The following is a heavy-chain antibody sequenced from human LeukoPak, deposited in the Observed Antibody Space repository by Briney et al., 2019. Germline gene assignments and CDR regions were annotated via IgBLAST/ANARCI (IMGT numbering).Heavy chain of an antibody. CDR1: GDSVSSNSAA. Sequence: SQTLSLTCAISGDSVSSNSAAWNWIRQSPSRGLEWLGRTNYRSKWYNDYAVSVKSRITINPDTSKNQFSLQLNSVTPEDTAVYYCARDPSSGWPIVDAFDIWGQGTMVTVSS. V-gene: IGHV6-1*01. J-gene: IGHJ3*02. CDR2: TNYRSKWYN. CDR3: ARDPSSGWPIVDAFDI. D-gene: IGHD6-19*01.